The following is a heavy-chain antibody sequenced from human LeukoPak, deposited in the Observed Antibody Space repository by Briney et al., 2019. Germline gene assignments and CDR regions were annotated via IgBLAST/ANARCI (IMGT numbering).Heavy chain of an antibody. Sequence: PGGSLRLSCAASGLTFNSYAMSWVRQAPGKGLEWVSAIRGSGGGTYYADSVKGRFTISRDNSKNTLYLQMNSLRDEDTALCYCAKAGIGVVGYFDYWGQGTLVTVSS. D-gene: IGHD6-19*01. CDR3: AKAGIGVVGYFDY. J-gene: IGHJ4*02. CDR1: GLTFNSYA. V-gene: IGHV3-23*01. CDR2: IRGSGGGT.